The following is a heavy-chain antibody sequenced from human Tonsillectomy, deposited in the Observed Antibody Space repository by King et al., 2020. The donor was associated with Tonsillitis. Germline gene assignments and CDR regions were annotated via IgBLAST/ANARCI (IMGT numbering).Heavy chain of an antibody. V-gene: IGHV4-59*01. CDR3: ARGRYSSSSAPPDY. CDR2: IYYSGST. CDR1: GGSISSYY. Sequence: VQLQESGPGLVKPSETLSLTCTVSGGSISSYYWSWIRQPPGKGLEWIGYIYYSGSTNYNPSLKSRVTISVDTSKNQFSLKLSSVTAADTAVYYCARGRYSSSSAPPDYWGQGTLVTVSS. D-gene: IGHD6-6*01. J-gene: IGHJ4*02.